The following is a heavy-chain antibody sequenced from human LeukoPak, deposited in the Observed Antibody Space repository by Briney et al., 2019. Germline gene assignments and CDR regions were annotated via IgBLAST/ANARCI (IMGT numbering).Heavy chain of an antibody. J-gene: IGHJ4*02. CDR1: GGSISNY. CDR3: ARATLDMFLNEAYHFDF. V-gene: IGHV4-4*07. D-gene: IGHD2/OR15-2a*01. CDR2: IYDNGDT. Sequence: PSETLSLTCTVSGGSISNYWTWIRQPAGKGLEWIGRIYDNGDTNYNPSLKSRVSMSVDTSKNQFSLRLTSVTAADTGVYLCARATLDMFLNEAYHFDFWGQGTLVTVSS.